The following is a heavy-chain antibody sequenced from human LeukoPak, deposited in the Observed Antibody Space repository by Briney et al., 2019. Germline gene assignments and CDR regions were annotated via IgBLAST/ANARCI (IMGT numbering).Heavy chain of an antibody. Sequence: GGSLRFSCAASGNYWMHWVRQAPGKGLVWVSHINSDGSWTSYADSVKGRFTISKDNAKNTVYLQMNNLRAEDTAVYYCVSFYEAYWGRGTLVTVSS. J-gene: IGHJ4*02. D-gene: IGHD2/OR15-2a*01. CDR2: INSDGSWT. CDR3: VSFYEAY. CDR1: GNYW. V-gene: IGHV3-74*01.